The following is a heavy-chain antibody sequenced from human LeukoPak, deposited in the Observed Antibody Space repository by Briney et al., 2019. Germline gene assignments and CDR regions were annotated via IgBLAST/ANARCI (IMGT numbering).Heavy chain of an antibody. CDR1: GYTFTSYG. CDR2: ISAYNGNT. D-gene: IGHD5-12*01. J-gene: IGHJ4*02. V-gene: IGHV1-18*04. Sequence: ASVKVSCKASGYTFTSYGITWVRQAPGQGLEWMGWISAYNGNTNYAPELQGRVTMTTDTSTSTAYTELRSLRSGDTAVYYCARDPSDSGFVTFDFWGQGTLVTVSS. CDR3: ARDPSDSGFVTFDF.